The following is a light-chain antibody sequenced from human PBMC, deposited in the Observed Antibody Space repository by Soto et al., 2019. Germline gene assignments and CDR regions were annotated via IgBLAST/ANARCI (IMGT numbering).Light chain of an antibody. CDR3: SSFTNTITRYG. CDR2: EVS. V-gene: IGLV2-14*01. Sequence: QSVLTQPASVSGSPGQSITISCTGTSSDVGGYNYVSWFQHHPGKAPKLIIYEVSYRPSGVSNRFSGSKSGDTASLTISGLQAEDEADYYCSSFTNTITRYGFGTGTKATVL. J-gene: IGLJ1*01. CDR1: SSDVGGYNY.